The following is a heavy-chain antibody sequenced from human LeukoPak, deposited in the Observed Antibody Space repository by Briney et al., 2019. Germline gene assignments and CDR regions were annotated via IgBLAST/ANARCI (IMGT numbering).Heavy chain of an antibody. CDR2: TYYRSKWYN. Sequence: SQTLSLTCAISGDSVSSNSAGWNWVRQSPSRGLEWLGRTYYRSKWYNDYAVSVKSRITINPDTSKNQFSLQLTSVTPEDTALYYCARGSNYCYMDVWGKGTTVTVSS. CDR1: GDSVSSNSAG. CDR3: ARGSNYCYMDV. J-gene: IGHJ6*03. D-gene: IGHD6-25*01. V-gene: IGHV6-1*01.